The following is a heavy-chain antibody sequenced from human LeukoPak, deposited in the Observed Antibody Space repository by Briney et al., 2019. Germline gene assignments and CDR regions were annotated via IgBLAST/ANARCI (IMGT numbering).Heavy chain of an antibody. V-gene: IGHV4-39*02. D-gene: IGHD1-1*01. CDR1: GGSISSSSYY. CDR3: ARDNDRDKPGQLERNWFAP. J-gene: IGHJ5*02. CDR2: IYYSGST. Sequence: SETLSLTCTVSGGSISSSSYYWGWIRQPPGKGLEWIGRIYYSGSTYYNPSLKSRVTISVDTSKNQFSLKLSSVTAAATAVYYCARDNDRDKPGQLERNWFAPWGQGTLVTVSS.